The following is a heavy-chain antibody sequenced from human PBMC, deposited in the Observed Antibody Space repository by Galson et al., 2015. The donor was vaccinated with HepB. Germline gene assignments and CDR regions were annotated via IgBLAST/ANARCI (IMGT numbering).Heavy chain of an antibody. CDR3: TRDVRYFDWSLLADAFDI. CDR2: IRSKAYGGTT. CDR1: GFTFGDYA. J-gene: IGHJ3*02. Sequence: SLRLSCAASGFTFGDYAMSWFRQAPGKGLEWVGFIRSKAYGGTTEYAASVKGRFTISRDDSKSIAYLQMNSLKTEDTAVYYCTRDVRYFDWSLLADAFDIWGQGTMVTVSS. D-gene: IGHD3-9*01. V-gene: IGHV3-49*03.